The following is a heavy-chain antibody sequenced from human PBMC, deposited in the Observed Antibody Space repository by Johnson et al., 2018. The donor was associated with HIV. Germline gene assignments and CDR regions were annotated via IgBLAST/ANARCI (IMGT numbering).Heavy chain of an antibody. CDR2: INWIGGSK. CDR1: GFTFDDYA. V-gene: IGHV3-20*04. J-gene: IGHJ3*02. D-gene: IGHD3-22*01. CDR3: TVRISMILALTRRDQDI. Sequence: EVQLVESGGGVVQPGGSLRLSCVASGFTFDDYAMHWVRQAPGKGLEWVSGINWIGGSKGYAVSVQGRFTLSRDNSKNTLYLQMNRLKTEDSAVYYCTVRISMILALTRRDQDIWGQGTMVTVSS.